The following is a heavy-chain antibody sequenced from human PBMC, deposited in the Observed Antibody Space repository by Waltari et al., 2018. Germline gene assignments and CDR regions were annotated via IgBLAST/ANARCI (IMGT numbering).Heavy chain of an antibody. Sequence: QVQLQESGPGLVKPSETLSLTCAVSGYSISSGYYWGWIRQPPGKGLEWIGSIYHSGSTYYNPSLKCRVTISVDTSKNQFSLKLSSVTAADTAVYYCARVAGSSSYYYYYYMDVWGKGTTVTVSS. V-gene: IGHV4-38-2*01. CDR3: ARVAGSSSYYYYYYMDV. J-gene: IGHJ6*03. CDR1: GYSISSGYY. D-gene: IGHD6-13*01. CDR2: IYHSGST.